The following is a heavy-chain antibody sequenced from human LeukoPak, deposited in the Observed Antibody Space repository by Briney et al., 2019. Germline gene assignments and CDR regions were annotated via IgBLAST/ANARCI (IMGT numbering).Heavy chain of an antibody. CDR3: AGGDRNGWYFDL. J-gene: IGHJ2*01. CDR1: GFTFSSYG. V-gene: IGHV3-33*01. D-gene: IGHD2-8*01. CDR2: IWCDGSNK. Sequence: PGRSLRLSCAASGFTFSSYGMHWVRQAPGKGLEWVAVIWCDGSNKYYADSVKGRFTISRDNAKNSLYLQMNSLRVEDTALYYCAGGDRNGWYFDLWGRGTLVTVS.